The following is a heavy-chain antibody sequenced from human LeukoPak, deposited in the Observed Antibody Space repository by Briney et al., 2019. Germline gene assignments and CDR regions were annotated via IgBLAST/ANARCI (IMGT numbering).Heavy chain of an antibody. CDR2: VYSSGST. CDR1: GASISSYY. V-gene: IGHV4-4*07. J-gene: IGHJ5*01. D-gene: IGHD1-14*01. Sequence: SETLSLTCTVSGASISSYYWGWIRQTAGKGLEWIGRVYSSGSTNYNPSLKSRVTMSEDTSKNQFSLKLRSVTAADTAVYYCARDPDGYNWFDSWGQGTQVTVST. CDR3: ARDPDGYNWFDS.